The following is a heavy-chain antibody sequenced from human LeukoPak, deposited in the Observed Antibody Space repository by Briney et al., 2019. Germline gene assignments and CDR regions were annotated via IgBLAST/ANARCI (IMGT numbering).Heavy chain of an antibody. CDR2: ISGSGDST. CDR1: GFTFSSYA. J-gene: IGHJ4*02. Sequence: PGGSLRLSCAASGFTFSSYAMSWVRQAPGKGLEWVSAISGSGDSTYYADSEKGRFTISRDNSKNTLYLQMNSLRAEDTAVYYCAKESGYYDSSGYEGYWGQGTLVTVSS. D-gene: IGHD3-22*01. CDR3: AKESGYYDSSGYEGY. V-gene: IGHV3-23*01.